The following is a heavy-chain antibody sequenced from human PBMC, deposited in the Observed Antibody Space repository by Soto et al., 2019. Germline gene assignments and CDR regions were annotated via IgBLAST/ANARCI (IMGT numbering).Heavy chain of an antibody. J-gene: IGHJ4*02. V-gene: IGHV3-15*01. CDR3: TTDIVVAPADKFDY. D-gene: IGHD2-2*01. CDR1: GFTFSNAW. Sequence: EVQLVESGGGLVKPGGSLRLSCAASGFTFSNAWMSWVRQAPGRGLEWVGRIKSKTDGGTTDYAAPVKGRFTISRDDSKNTLYLQMNSLKTEDTAVYYCTTDIVVAPADKFDYWGQGTLVTVSS. CDR2: IKSKTDGGTT.